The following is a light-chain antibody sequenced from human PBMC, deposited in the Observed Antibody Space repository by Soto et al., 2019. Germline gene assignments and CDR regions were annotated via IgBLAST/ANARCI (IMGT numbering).Light chain of an antibody. V-gene: IGLV2-14*03. CDR1: SSDTGSSDH. CDR3: ISYTDRQSYL. Sequence: LTQPASMEVAAGRSITISCRRTSSDTGSSDHVALYQQFPGKSPKLIIYAVSDRPSGVSDRFSGSKSGISASLTISGLQTEDEAAYYCISYTDRQSYLFGTGTKVTV. CDR2: AVS. J-gene: IGLJ1*01.